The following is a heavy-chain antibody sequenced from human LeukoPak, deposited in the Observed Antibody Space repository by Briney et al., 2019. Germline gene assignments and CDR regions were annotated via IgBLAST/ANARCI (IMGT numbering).Heavy chain of an antibody. V-gene: IGHV3-30*18. D-gene: IGHD3-3*01. CDR2: ISYDGSNK. Sequence: GGSLRLSCAASGFTFSSYGMHWVRQAPGKGLEWVAVISYDGSNKYYADSVKGRFTISRDNSKNTLYLQMNSLRAEDTAVYYCAKDCKGFLEPRDYYYYYGMDVWGQGTTVTVSS. J-gene: IGHJ6*02. CDR1: GFTFSSYG. CDR3: AKDCKGFLEPRDYYYYYGMDV.